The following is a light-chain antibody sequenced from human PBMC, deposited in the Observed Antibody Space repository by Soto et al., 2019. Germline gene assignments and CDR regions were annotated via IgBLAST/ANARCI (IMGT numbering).Light chain of an antibody. J-gene: IGKJ2*01. CDR1: QSVSNNY. Sequence: EIVLTQSPGTLSLSPGERGTLSCRASQSVSNNYLAWYQQKPGQAPRLLMYEASSRATDIPDRFSGSGSGTDFTLTISRLEPEDFAVYYCQQYALSPRTFGQGTKLEIK. CDR3: QQYALSPRT. V-gene: IGKV3-20*01. CDR2: EAS.